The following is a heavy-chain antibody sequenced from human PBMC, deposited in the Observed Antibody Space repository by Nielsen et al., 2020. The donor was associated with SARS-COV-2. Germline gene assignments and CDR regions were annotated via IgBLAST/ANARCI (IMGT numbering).Heavy chain of an antibody. CDR1: GFTFIAYW. V-gene: IGHV3-7*01. Sequence: GGSLRLSFAASGFTFIAYWMKWVRQAPWKWLECLANITHDGHEKYYVDSVRGRFTISRDNAKNSLYLQMNSLRVEDTAIYYCASDHDWNDVYGGQWGKGTMVTVSS. D-gene: IGHD1-1*01. J-gene: IGHJ4*02. CDR2: ITHDGHEK. CDR3: ASDHDWNDVYGGQ.